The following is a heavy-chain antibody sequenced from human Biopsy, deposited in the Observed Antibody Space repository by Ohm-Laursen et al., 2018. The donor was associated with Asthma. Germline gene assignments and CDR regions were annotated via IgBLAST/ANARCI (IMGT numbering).Heavy chain of an antibody. Sequence: SSVKVSCKASGGTFRTYAFNWVRQAPGQGFEWMGGIIPMYGVPKVAQKFQGRVTITADESTSTAYMEMSSLRSEDTAVYYCARVDAIMIPGDFYFYSGFDLWGQGTTVRVSS. CDR1: GGTFRTYA. CDR2: IIPMYGVP. J-gene: IGHJ6*02. CDR3: ARVDAIMIPGDFYFYSGFDL. D-gene: IGHD3-16*01. V-gene: IGHV1-69*01.